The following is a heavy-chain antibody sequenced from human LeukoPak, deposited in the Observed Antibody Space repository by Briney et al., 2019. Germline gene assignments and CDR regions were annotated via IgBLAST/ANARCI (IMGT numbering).Heavy chain of an antibody. CDR2: IIPIFGTA. Sequence: VASVKVSCKASGGTFSSYAISWVRQAPGQGLEWMGGIIPIFGTANYAQNFQGRVTITADKSTSTAYMELSSLRSEDTAVYYCASYAPGYSSGWDHSLDYWGQGTLVTVSS. CDR1: GGTFSSYA. D-gene: IGHD6-19*01. CDR3: ASYAPGYSSGWDHSLDY. J-gene: IGHJ4*02. V-gene: IGHV1-69*06.